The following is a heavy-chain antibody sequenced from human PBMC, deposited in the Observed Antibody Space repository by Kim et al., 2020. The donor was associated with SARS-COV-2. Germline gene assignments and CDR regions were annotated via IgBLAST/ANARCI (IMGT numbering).Heavy chain of an antibody. V-gene: IGHV1-46*01. J-gene: IGHJ3*02. CDR3: ARPNYDILTGWGGDAFDI. CDR2: INPSGGST. D-gene: IGHD3-9*01. Sequence: ASVKVSCKASGYTFTSYYMHWVRQAPGQGLEWMGIINPSGGSTSYAQKFQGRVTMTRDTSTSTVYMELSSLRSEDTAVYYCARPNYDILTGWGGDAFDIWGQGTMVTVSS. CDR1: GYTFTSYY.